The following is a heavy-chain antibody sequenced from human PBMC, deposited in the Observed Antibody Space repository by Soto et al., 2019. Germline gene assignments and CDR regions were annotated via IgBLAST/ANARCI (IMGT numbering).Heavy chain of an antibody. CDR1: GGTFSSYA. J-gene: IGHJ6*02. CDR2: VIPIFGTA. Sequence: QVQLVQSGAEVKKPGSSVKVSCKAPGGTFSSYAISWVRQAPGQGLEWMGGVIPIFGTAKYAQKFQGRVRITADESTSTGYMALRSLRSEDTAVYYCARSQGGSSSLDIYYYYYYGMDVWGQGTTVTVSS. CDR3: ARSQGGSSSLDIYYYYYYGMDV. V-gene: IGHV1-69*01. D-gene: IGHD2-15*01.